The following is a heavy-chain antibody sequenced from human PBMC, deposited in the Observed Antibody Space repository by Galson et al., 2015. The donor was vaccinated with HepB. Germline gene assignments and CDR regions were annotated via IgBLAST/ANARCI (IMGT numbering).Heavy chain of an antibody. Sequence: SVKVSCKASGGTFSSYTISWVRQAPGQGLEWMGRIIPILGIANYAQRFQGRVTITADKSTSTAYMELSSLRSEGTAVYYCARPRVVTGSSFDYWGQGTLVTVSS. CDR1: GGTFSSYT. CDR3: ARPRVVTGSSFDY. CDR2: IIPILGIA. D-gene: IGHD4-23*01. J-gene: IGHJ4*02. V-gene: IGHV1-69*02.